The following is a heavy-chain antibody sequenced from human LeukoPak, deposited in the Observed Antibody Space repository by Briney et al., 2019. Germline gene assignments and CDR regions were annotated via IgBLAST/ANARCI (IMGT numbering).Heavy chain of an antibody. CDR1: GGSISSYY. Sequence: SETLSLPCTVSGGSISSYYWSWIRQPAGKGLEWIGGIYTIGSPNYNPTLTSRVTMSVDTSKNQFSLKLSSVTAADTAVYYCARSLIEAVATCDPWGQGTLVTVSS. CDR3: ARSLIEAVATCDP. V-gene: IGHV4-4*07. CDR2: IYTIGSP. D-gene: IGHD6-19*01. J-gene: IGHJ5*02.